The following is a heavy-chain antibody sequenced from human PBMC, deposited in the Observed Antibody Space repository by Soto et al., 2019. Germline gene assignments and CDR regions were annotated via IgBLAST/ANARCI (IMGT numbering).Heavy chain of an antibody. J-gene: IGHJ4*02. Sequence: SGPTLVNPTQTLTLTCTVSGFSLSTGGRTVGWIRQPPGKAPEWLAPSLQYSPSLQSRLTFTKDTSKNQVFLTMTNMDPVDTATYYCTLRQDTSRGPIYWGQGILVTAPQ. V-gene: IGHV2-5*01. CDR3: TLRQDTSRGPIY. CDR2: SL. CDR1: GFSLSTGGRT. D-gene: IGHD2-2*01.